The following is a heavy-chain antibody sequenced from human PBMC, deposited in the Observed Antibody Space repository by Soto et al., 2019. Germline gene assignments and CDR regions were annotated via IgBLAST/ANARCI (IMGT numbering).Heavy chain of an antibody. CDR1: GGSISSYY. V-gene: IGHV4-59*01. J-gene: IGHJ4*02. CDR2: IYYSGST. Sequence: QVQLQESGPGLVKPSETLSLTCTVSGGSISSYYWGWIRQPPGKGLEWIGYIYYSGSTNYNPSLKSRVTISVDTSKNQFSLKLSSVTAADTAVYYCARVRWTVAGPGHFDYWGQGTLVTVSS. D-gene: IGHD6-19*01. CDR3: ARVRWTVAGPGHFDY.